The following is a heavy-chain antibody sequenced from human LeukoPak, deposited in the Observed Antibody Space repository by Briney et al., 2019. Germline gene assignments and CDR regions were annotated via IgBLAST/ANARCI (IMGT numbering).Heavy chain of an antibody. CDR3: ARPGYCSSTSCNWFDP. CDR1: GRSFSGYY. J-gene: IGHJ5*02. Sequence: NPSETLSLTCAVYGRSFSGYYWSWIRQPPGKGLEWIGEINHSGSTNYNPSLKSRVTISVDTSKNQFSLKLSSVTAADTAVYYCARPGYCSSTSCNWFDPWGQGTLVTVSS. V-gene: IGHV4-34*01. CDR2: INHSGST. D-gene: IGHD2-2*01.